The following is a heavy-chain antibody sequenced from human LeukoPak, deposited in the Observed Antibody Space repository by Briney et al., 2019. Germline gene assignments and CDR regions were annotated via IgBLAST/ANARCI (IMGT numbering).Heavy chain of an antibody. CDR1: GFTFDNYG. CDR3: ARIRSGSYNGWFDP. J-gene: IGHJ5*02. D-gene: IGHD3-10*01. V-gene: IGHV3-20*04. Sequence: GGSLRLSCAASGFTFDNYGMAWVRQAPGKGLEWVSYIHWNGGTTGYADSVKGRFTISRDNAKNSLYPQMDSLRAEDTALYYCARIRSGSYNGWFDPWGQGTLVTVSS. CDR2: IHWNGGTT.